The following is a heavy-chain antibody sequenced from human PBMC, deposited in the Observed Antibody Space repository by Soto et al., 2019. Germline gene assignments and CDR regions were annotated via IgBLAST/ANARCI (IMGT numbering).Heavy chain of an antibody. D-gene: IGHD5-12*01. J-gene: IGHJ3*02. CDR2: LSRGGGST. CDR3: ARDGQYRTDGFDI. V-gene: IGHV3-23*01. CDR1: GFTYSSHG. Sequence: EAQLLESGGELIQPGGSVRLSCAASGFTYSSHGMSWVRQAPGKGLEWIAGLSRGGGSTYYADSVKGRFTISRDNSKNTLDLKMNSLRVEDTALYYCARDGQYRTDGFDIWGQGTMVTVSS.